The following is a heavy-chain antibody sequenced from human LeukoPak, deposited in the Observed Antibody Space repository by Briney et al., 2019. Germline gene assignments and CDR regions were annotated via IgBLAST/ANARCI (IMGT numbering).Heavy chain of an antibody. Sequence: ASVKVSCKASGYTFTSYDINWVRQATGQGLEWMGWISAYNGNTNYAQKLQGRVTMTTDTSTSTAYMELRSLRSDDTAVYYCARVVSGWSPGGGYWGQGTLVTVPS. J-gene: IGHJ4*02. D-gene: IGHD6-19*01. V-gene: IGHV1-18*01. CDR1: GYTFTSYD. CDR2: ISAYNGNT. CDR3: ARVVSGWSPGGGY.